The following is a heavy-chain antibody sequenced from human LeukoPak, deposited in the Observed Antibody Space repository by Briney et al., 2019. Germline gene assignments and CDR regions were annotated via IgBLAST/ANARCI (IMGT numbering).Heavy chain of an antibody. V-gene: IGHV3-23*01. D-gene: IGHD1-26*01. CDR2: ISGNSGST. CDR3: AKVSAWTMVGATYFDY. Sequence: GGSLRLSCAASGFTFSSYAMSWVRQAPGKRLGWVPYISGNSGSTYYADSAKGRFTISRDNSKNTVYLQMNSLRAEDTAVYYCAKVSAWTMVGATYFDYWGQGTLVAVSS. CDR1: GFTFSSYA. J-gene: IGHJ4*02.